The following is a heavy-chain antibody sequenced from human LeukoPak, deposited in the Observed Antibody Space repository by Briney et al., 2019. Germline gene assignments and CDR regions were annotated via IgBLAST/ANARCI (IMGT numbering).Heavy chain of an antibody. V-gene: IGHV3-48*03. CDR1: GFTFSSYE. CDR3: ARDRIPGFLEMEYYFDY. J-gene: IGHJ4*02. D-gene: IGHD3-3*01. CDR2: ISSSGSTI. Sequence: PGGSLRLSCAASGFTFSSYEMNWVRQAPGKGLEWVSYISSSGSTIYYADSVKGRFTISRDNAKNSLYLQMNSLRAEDTAVYYCARDRIPGFLEMEYYFDYWGQGTLVTVSS.